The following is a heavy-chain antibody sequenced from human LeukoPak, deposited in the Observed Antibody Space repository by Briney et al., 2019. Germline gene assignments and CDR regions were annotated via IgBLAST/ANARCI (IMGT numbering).Heavy chain of an antibody. D-gene: IGHD3-16*02. CDR2: IKSKTDGGTT. CDR3: AREGYVWGSYRFDY. J-gene: IGHJ4*02. V-gene: IGHV3-15*01. CDR1: GFTFSNAW. Sequence: GGSLRLSCAASGFTFSNAWMSWVRQAPGKGLEWVGRIKSKTDGGTTDYAAPVKGRFTISRDNAKNSLYLQMNSLRAEDTAVYYCAREGYVWGSYRFDYWGQGTLVTVSS.